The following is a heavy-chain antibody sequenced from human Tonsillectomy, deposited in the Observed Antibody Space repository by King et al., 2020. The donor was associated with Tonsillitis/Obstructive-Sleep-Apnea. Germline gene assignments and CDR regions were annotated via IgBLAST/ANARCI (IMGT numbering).Heavy chain of an antibody. J-gene: IGHJ5*02. CDR2: IYWDDDK. V-gene: IGHV2-5*02. CDR3: AHRRSGDRWYNWFDP. CDR1: GFSLSTSGVG. D-gene: IGHD2-15*01. Sequence: TLKESGPTLVKPTQTLTLTCTFSGFSLSTSGVGVDWIRQPPGKALEWLALIYWDDDKRYSPTLKSRLTITKDTSKNQVVLTMANMDPVGTATYYCAHRRSGDRWYNWFDPWGQGTLVTVSS.